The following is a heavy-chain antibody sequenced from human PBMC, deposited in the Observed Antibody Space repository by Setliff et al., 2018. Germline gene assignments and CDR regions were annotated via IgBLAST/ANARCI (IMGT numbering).Heavy chain of an antibody. D-gene: IGHD2-21*02. CDR2: IRSKADSYAT. Sequence: QPGGSLRLSCAASGFTFSGSAVYWVRQASGRGLEWVGRIRSKADSYATAYAASVKGRFTISRDDSKNTAYLQMNSLKIEDTAVYYCAGAGGNSDYFDYWGQGTLVTVSS. V-gene: IGHV3-73*01. J-gene: IGHJ4*02. CDR1: GFTFSGSA. CDR3: AGAGGNSDYFDY.